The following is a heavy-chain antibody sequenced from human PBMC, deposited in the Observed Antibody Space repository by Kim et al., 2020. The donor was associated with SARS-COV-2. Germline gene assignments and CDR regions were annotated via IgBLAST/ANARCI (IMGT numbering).Heavy chain of an antibody. J-gene: IGHJ6*02. V-gene: IGHV1-69*13. CDR2: IIPIFGTA. D-gene: IGHD4-17*01. CDR3: ARAGYGDYLNPYYYYYGMDV. Sequence: SVKVSCKASGGTFSSYAISWVRQAPGQGLEWMGGIIPIFGTANYAQKFQGRVTITADESTSTAYMELSSLRSEDTAVYYCARAGYGDYLNPYYYYYGMDVWGQGTTVTVSS. CDR1: GGTFSSYA.